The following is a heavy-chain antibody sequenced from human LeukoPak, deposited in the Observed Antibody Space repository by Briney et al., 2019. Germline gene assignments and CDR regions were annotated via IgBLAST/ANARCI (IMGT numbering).Heavy chain of an antibody. CDR3: AIDTPNSSS. J-gene: IGHJ4*02. CDR1: GYTFTSYY. V-gene: IGHV1-69*13. D-gene: IGHD6-13*01. CDR2: IIPIFGTA. Sequence: GASVTVSCKASGYTFTSYYMHWVRQAPGQGLEWMGGIIPIFGTANYAQKFQGRVTITADESTSTAYMELSSLRSEDTAVYYCAIDTPNSSSWGQGTLVTVSS.